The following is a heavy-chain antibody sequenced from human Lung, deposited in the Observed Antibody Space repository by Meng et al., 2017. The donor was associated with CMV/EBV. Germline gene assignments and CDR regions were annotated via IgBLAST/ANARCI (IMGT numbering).Heavy chain of an antibody. CDR1: GFTFSSYS. CDR3: ARDLYDFWSGWSY. CDR2: ISSSSSYI. V-gene: IGHV3-21*01. D-gene: IGHD3-3*01. Sequence: GGSXRLXCAASGFTFSSYSMNWVRQAPGKGLEWVSSISSSSSYIYYADSVKGRFTISRDNAKNSLYLQMNSLRAEDTAVYYCARDLYDFWSGWSYWGQGTRVTVSS. J-gene: IGHJ4*02.